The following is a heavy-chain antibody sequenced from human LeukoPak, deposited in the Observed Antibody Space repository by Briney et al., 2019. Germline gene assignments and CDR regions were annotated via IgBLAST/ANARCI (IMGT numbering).Heavy chain of an antibody. D-gene: IGHD6-19*01. CDR2: ISAYNGNT. Sequence: ASVKVSCKASGGTFSSYAISWVRQAPGQGLEWMGWISAYNGNTNYAQKLQGRVTMTTDTSTSTAYMELRSLRSDDTAVYYCARAGYRSGRSPLGYWGQGTLVTVSS. CDR3: ARAGYRSGRSPLGY. J-gene: IGHJ4*02. V-gene: IGHV1-18*01. CDR1: GGTFSSYA.